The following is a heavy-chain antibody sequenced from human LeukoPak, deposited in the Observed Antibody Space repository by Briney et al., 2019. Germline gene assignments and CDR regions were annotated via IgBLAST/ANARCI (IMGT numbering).Heavy chain of an antibody. J-gene: IGHJ6*02. V-gene: IGHV4-34*01. D-gene: IGHD2-2*01. Sequence: PSETLSLTCAVYGGSFSGYYWSWIRQPPGKGLEWIGEINHSGSTNYNPSLKSRVTMSVDTSKNQFSLKLSSVTAADTAVYYCARGGIVVVPAATRLYYYYGMDVWGQGTTVTVSS. CDR3: ARGGIVVVPAATRLYYYYGMDV. CDR2: INHSGST. CDR1: GGSFSGYY.